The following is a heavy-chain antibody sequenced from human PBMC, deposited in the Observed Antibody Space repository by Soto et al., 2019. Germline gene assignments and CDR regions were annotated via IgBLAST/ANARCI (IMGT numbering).Heavy chain of an antibody. Sequence: VKLVESGGGVVQPGGSLRLSCAASGYSFRSSGMPWVRQAPGKGLEWVALIWYDGSNEYYADSVQGRFTISRDNSETTVYLQMNSLSVEDTAIYYCARERGFVRGVLRYYLDYWGQGTLVTVSS. D-gene: IGHD3-10*01. CDR2: IWYDGSNE. V-gene: IGHV3-33*01. J-gene: IGHJ4*02. CDR3: ARERGFVRGVLRYYLDY. CDR1: GYSFRSSG.